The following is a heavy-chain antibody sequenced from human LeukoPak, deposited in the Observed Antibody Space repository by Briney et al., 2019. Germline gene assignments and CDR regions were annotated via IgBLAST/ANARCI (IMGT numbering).Heavy chain of an antibody. CDR3: ATSENPVAIPIT. V-gene: IGHV1-69*01. CDR2: VIPVFRTS. D-gene: IGHD2-21*01. J-gene: IGHJ5*02. CDR1: GLTFRTSG. Sequence: SVNVSCQASGLTFRTSGVKWVRQAPGQRLEWTGCVIPVFRTSIYADEFQDRVTITADESTSTAYMELSSLRSEDTAVYYCATSENPVAIPITWGQETLVSVSS.